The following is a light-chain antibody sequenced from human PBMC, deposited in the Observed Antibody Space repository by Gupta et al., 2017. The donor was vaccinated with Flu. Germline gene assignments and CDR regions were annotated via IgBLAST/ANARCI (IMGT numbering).Light chain of an antibody. CDR1: SSDVGSYNL. CDR2: EGS. V-gene: IGLV2-23*01. Sequence: QSALTQPASVSGSPGQSITISCRGTSSDVGSYNLVSWYQQHPGKAPKLMIYEGSVRPSGVSNRFSGSKSGNTASLTISGLQAEDEADYYCCSYAGSGTWVFGGGTKLTVL. J-gene: IGLJ3*02. CDR3: CSYAGSGTWV.